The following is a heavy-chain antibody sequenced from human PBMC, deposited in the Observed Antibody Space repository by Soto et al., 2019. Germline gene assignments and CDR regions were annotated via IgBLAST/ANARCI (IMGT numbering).Heavy chain of an antibody. D-gene: IGHD2-2*01. V-gene: IGHV3-30-3*01. CDR3: ARGPSSLTRFDY. J-gene: IGHJ4*02. CDR2: ISYDGSNK. CDR1: GFTFSSYA. Sequence: SXRLSCAASGFTFSSYAMHWVRQAPGKGLEWVAVISYDGSNKYYADSVKGRFTISRDNSKNTLYLQMNSLRAEDTAVYYCARGPSSLTRFDYWGQGTLVTVSS.